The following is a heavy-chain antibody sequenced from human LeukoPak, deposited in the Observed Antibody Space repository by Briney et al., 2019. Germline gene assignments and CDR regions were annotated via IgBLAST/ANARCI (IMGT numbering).Heavy chain of an antibody. V-gene: IGHV4-39*07. D-gene: IGHD3-22*01. Sequence: PSETLSLTCTVSGGSISSSSYYWGWIRQPPGKGLEWIGSIYYSGSTYYNPSLKSRVTISVDTSKNQFSLKLSSVTAADTAVYYCAANYYDSSGYSSFDYWGQGTLVTVSS. CDR3: AANYYDSSGYSSFDY. CDR2: IYYSGST. CDR1: GGSISSSSYY. J-gene: IGHJ4*02.